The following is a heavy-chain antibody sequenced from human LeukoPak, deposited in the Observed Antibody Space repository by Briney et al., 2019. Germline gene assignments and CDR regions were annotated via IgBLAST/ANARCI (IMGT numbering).Heavy chain of an antibody. V-gene: IGHV1-69*05. CDR3: AGAVHDDLNCYYYMDV. CDR2: IIPIFGTA. Sequence: SVKVSCKASGGTFSSYAISWVRQAPGQGLEWMGGIIPIFGTANYAQKFQGRVTITTDESTSTAYMELSSLRSEDTAVHYCAGAVHDDLNCYYYMDVWGKGTTVTVSS. D-gene: IGHD3-3*01. J-gene: IGHJ6*03. CDR1: GGTFSSYA.